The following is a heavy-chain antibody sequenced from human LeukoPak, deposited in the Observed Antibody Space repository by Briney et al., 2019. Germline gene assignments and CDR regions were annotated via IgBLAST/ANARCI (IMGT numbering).Heavy chain of an antibody. CDR3: AKCGDHARLLPGYMYV. V-gene: IGHV3-23*01. J-gene: IGHJ6*03. CDR1: GLTLRNYG. D-gene: IGHD3-22*01. CDR2: LSCSGGST. Sequence: GGSLRLFCAVSGLTLRNYGMPWVRQAPGKGLEWVTALSCSGGSTYYAESAKGRFTISRDDSKHTLYLQKQSLSAEHAAVFHCAKCGDHARLLPGYMYVCGKGTTVTASS.